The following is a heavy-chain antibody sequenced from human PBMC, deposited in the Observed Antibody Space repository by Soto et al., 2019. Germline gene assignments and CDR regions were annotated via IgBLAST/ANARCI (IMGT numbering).Heavy chain of an antibody. D-gene: IGHD3-10*01. CDR3: ARVVRRFSGSGDHWFDP. CDR2: INPGNGNT. Sequence: QVQLVQSGAEMKRPGASVTVSCTASGYIFANYPMQWVRQAPGQGLEWMGWINPGNGNTKYSKKFQGRLTITRDISANTNYIELISLTSKDTAMYYCARVVRRFSGSGDHWFDPWGQGTLVTVSS. CDR1: GYIFANYP. V-gene: IGHV1-3*01. J-gene: IGHJ5*02.